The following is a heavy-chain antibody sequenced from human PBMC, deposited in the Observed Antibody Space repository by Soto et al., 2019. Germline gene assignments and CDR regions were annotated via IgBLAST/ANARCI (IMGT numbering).Heavy chain of an antibody. CDR1: GFSFSSNW. CDR3: ARDAGVLSRLLLEYYFDS. CDR2: IKQDGSEK. Sequence: EVQLVESGGGLVQPGGSLRLSCEGSGFSFSSNWMSWVRQAPGKGLEWVANIKQDGSEKYYVDSVKGLFTISRDNAKNPLYLQMNSLRDEDTATYYCARDAGVLSRLLLEYYFDSWGQGTLVTVSS. V-gene: IGHV3-7*01. D-gene: IGHD2-21*01. J-gene: IGHJ4*02.